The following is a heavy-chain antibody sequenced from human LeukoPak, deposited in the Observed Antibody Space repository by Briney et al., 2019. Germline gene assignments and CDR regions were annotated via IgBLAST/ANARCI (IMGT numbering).Heavy chain of an antibody. V-gene: IGHV1-69*04. CDR1: GGTFSSYT. Sequence: SVKVSCKASGGTFSSYTISWVRQAPGQGLEWMGRIIPILGIANYAQKFQGRVTITADRSTSTAYMELSSLRSEDTAVYYCARDDAAIHLSYYYYGMDVWGQGTTVTVSS. CDR3: ARDDAAIHLSYYYYGMDV. CDR2: IIPILGIA. J-gene: IGHJ6*02. D-gene: IGHD2-2*02.